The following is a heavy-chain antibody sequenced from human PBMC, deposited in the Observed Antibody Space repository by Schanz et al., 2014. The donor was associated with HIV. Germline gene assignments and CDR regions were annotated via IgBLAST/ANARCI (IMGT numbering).Heavy chain of an antibody. V-gene: IGHV1-2*02. CDR3: ARGASVAARGWFDP. CDR1: GYTFSDHY. Sequence: QVHLVQSGAEVKKPGASVKVSCKASGYTFSDHYMHWVRQAPGQGLEWMGWINPNSGATQYAQKFQDRVTMTREKSISTVYMGLTSLTPDDTAVYFCARGASVAARGWFDPWGQGTLIIVSS. J-gene: IGHJ5*02. D-gene: IGHD3-10*01. CDR2: INPNSGAT.